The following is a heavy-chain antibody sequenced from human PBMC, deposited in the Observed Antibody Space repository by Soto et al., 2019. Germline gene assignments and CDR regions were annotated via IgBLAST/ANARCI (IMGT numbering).Heavy chain of an antibody. CDR2: ISAYNGNT. J-gene: IGHJ3*02. CDR1: GYTFSSYG. D-gene: IGHD5-18*01. V-gene: IGHV1-18*04. Sequence: ASVKVSCKGSGYTFSSYGISWGRQAPGQGLEWMGWISAYNGNTNYAQKLQGRVTMTTDTSTSTAYMELRSLRSDDTAVYYWARDQDRYGPFDIWGQGTMVTVSS. CDR3: ARDQDRYGPFDI.